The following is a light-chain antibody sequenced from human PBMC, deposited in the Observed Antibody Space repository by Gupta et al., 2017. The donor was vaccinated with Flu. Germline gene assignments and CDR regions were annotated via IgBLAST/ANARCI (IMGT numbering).Light chain of an antibody. Sequence: QSALTQPASVSGSPGQSITISCTGTSSDVGGYNYVSWYQQHPGKAPKLMIYEVSNRPAGVSNRFSGSKAGTTASLTISGHQAEDEADYYCSSYTSSSTWVFGGGTKLTVL. CDR2: EVS. V-gene: IGLV2-14*01. J-gene: IGLJ3*02. CDR3: SSYTSSSTWV. CDR1: SSDVGGYNY.